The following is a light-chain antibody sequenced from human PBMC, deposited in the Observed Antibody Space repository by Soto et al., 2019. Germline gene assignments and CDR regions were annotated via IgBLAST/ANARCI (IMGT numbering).Light chain of an antibody. J-gene: IGKJ1*01. CDR1: QSVSSGY. CDR2: GAS. CDR3: QQYHIWPSWT. V-gene: IGKV3-20*01. Sequence: EIVLTQSPGTLSLSPGERATLSCTASQSVSSGYLVWYQHKPGQAPRLLLYGASRRATGVPDRFSGSGSGTDFTLTISSLEPEDFAVYFCQQYHIWPSWTFGQGTKVDIK.